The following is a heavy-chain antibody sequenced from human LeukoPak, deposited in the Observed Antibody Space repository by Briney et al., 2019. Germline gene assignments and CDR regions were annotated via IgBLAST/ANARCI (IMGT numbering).Heavy chain of an antibody. CDR3: ARESHYFDY. J-gene: IGHJ4*02. Sequence: PSETLSLTCTVSGGSISSYYWSWIRQPPGKGLEWIGYIYYSGSTNYNPSLKSRVTISVDTSKNQFSLKLSSVTAADTAVYYCARESHYFDYWGQGTLVTVSS. V-gene: IGHV4-59*01. CDR1: GGSISSYY. CDR2: IYYSGST.